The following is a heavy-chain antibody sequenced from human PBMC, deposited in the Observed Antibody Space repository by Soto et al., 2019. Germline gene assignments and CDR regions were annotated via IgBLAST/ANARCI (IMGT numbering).Heavy chain of an antibody. V-gene: IGHV3-23*01. J-gene: IGHJ5*02. Sequence: PGGSLRLSCAASGFTFSSYAMSWVRQAPGKGLEWVSAISGSGGSTYYAGSVKGRFTISRDNSKNTLYLQMNSLRAEDTAVYYCAKAPSDIVVVVAATGWFDPWGQGTLVTVSS. CDR1: GFTFSSYA. CDR3: AKAPSDIVVVVAATGWFDP. D-gene: IGHD2-15*01. CDR2: ISGSGGST.